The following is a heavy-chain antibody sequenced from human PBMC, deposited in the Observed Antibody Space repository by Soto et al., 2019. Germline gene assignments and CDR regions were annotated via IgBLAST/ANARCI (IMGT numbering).Heavy chain of an antibody. CDR2: ISSSSSYI. Sequence: GGSLRLSCAASGFTFSSYSMNWVRQAPGKGLEWVSSISSSSSYIYYADSVKGRFTISRDNAKNSLYLLMNSLRAEDTAVYYCARETKAADYDFWSEHYGMDVWGQGTTVTVSS. J-gene: IGHJ6*02. V-gene: IGHV3-21*01. CDR3: ARETKAADYDFWSEHYGMDV. D-gene: IGHD3-3*01. CDR1: GFTFSSYS.